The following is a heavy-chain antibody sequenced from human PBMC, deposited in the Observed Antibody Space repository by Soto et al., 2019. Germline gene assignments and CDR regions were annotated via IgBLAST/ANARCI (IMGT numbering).Heavy chain of an antibody. V-gene: IGHV3-30*18. CDR3: ANSIGGGSGSYYGGGYYGMDV. J-gene: IGHJ6*02. CDR1: GFTFSSYG. Sequence: QVQLVESGGGVVQPGRSLRLSCAASGFTFSSYGMHWVRQAPGKGLEWVAVISYDGSNKYYADSVKGRFTISRDNSKNALYLQMNSLRAEDTAVYYCANSIGGGSGSYYGGGYYGMDVWGQGTTVTVSS. CDR2: ISYDGSNK. D-gene: IGHD3-10*01.